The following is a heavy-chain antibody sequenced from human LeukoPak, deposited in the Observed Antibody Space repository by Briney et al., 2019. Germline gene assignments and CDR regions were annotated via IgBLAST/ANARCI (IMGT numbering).Heavy chain of an antibody. V-gene: IGHV3-7*01. CDR2: IKQDGGET. CDR1: GYTFTSYG. CDR3: ARDSGDRPRAVGYYFDY. D-gene: IGHD7-27*01. Sequence: GASVKVSCKASGYTFTSYGISWVRQAPGKGLEWVANIKQDGGETYYVDSVKGRFTISRDNAKNSLYLQMNSLRAEDTAVYYCARDSGDRPRAVGYYFDYWGQGSLVTVSS. J-gene: IGHJ4*02.